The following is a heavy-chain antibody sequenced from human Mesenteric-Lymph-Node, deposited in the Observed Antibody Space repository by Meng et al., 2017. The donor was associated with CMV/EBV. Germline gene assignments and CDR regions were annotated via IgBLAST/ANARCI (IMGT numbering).Heavy chain of an antibody. D-gene: IGHD1-26*01. CDR3: TRDLVGATGRSLGDAFDI. J-gene: IGHJ3*02. CDR2: IRYDGSNK. CDR1: GFSFSSYG. Sequence: GESLKISCAASGFSFSSYGINWVRQAPGKGLEWVAFIRYDGSNKYYADSVKGRFTISRDNSKNTLYLQMNSLRAEDTAVYFCTRDLVGATGRSLGDAFDIWGQGTMVTVSS. V-gene: IGHV3-30*02.